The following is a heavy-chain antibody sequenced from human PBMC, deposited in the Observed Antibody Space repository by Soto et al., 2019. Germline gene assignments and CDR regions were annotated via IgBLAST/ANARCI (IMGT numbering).Heavy chain of an antibody. CDR3: ARDFGTVFDVVNYHFDQ. J-gene: IGHJ5*02. V-gene: IGHV1-46*03. Sequence: ASVKVSCKASGYIFTKNCMHWVRQAPGQGLHWMGIINPSDGNTAYAQNFQGRVTMTRDTSTSTVYMELSSLRSDDTAVYYCARDFGTVFDVVNYHFDQWGRGTLVTVSS. D-gene: IGHD3-22*01. CDR2: INPSDGNT. CDR1: GYIFTKNC.